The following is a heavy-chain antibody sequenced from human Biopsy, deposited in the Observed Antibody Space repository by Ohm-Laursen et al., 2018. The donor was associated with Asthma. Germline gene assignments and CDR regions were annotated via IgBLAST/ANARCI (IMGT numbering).Heavy chain of an antibody. CDR2: INHSGST. D-gene: IGHD2-2*01. J-gene: IGHJ5*02. V-gene: IGHV4-34*01. CDR1: GGSFSGYY. CDR3: ARAGQCSSTSCYNPGWFDP. Sequence: GTLSLTCPVYGGSFSGYYWSWIRQPPGKGLEWIGEINHSGSTNYNPSLKSRVTISVDTSKNQFSLKLSSVTAAGTAAYYCARAGQCSSTSCYNPGWFDPWGQGTLVTVSS.